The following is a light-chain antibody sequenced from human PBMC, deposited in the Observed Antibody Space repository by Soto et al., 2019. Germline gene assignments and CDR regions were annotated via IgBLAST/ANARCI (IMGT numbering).Light chain of an antibody. J-gene: IGKJ1*01. Sequence: DIQRTQSASAMSASVVDRVTMTLLASQGISNYLAWFQQKPGKVPKRLIYAASNLQSGVPSRFSGSGSGTDFTLTISSLQPEDFATYYCPQSYSTPLWTFGQGTKVDIK. V-gene: IGKV1-17*03. CDR1: QGISNY. CDR2: AAS. CDR3: PQSYSTPLWT.